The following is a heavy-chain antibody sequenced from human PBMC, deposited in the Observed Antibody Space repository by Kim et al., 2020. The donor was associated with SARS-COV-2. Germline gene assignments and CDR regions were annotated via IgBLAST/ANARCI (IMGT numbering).Heavy chain of an antibody. V-gene: IGHV1-46*01. CDR2: INPSGGST. D-gene: IGHD3-16*01. Sequence: ASVKVSCKASGYTFTSYYMHWVRQAPGQGLEWMGIINPSGGSTSYAQKFQGRVTMTRDTSTSTVYMELSSLRSEDTAVYYCARDINYSWGIGLGGMDVWGQGTTVTVSS. CDR1: GYTFTSYY. J-gene: IGHJ6*02. CDR3: ARDINYSWGIGLGGMDV.